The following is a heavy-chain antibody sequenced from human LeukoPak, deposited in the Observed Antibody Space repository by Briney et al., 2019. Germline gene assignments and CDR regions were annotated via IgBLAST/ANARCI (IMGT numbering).Heavy chain of an antibody. V-gene: IGHV3-53*01. CDR1: GFTVSSNY. J-gene: IGHJ3*02. CDR2: IYSGGET. Sequence: GGSLRLSCAASGFTVSSNYMSWVRQAPGKGLEWVSIIYSGGETYYAGSVNGRFTISRDNSKNTLYLQMNSLRVEDTAVYHCVRGRSGRNWDAFDIWGQGTMVTVSS. D-gene: IGHD7-27*01. CDR3: VRGRSGRNWDAFDI.